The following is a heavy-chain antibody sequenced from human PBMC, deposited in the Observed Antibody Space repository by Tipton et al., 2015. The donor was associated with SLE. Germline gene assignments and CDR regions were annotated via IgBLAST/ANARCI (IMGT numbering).Heavy chain of an antibody. J-gene: IGHJ4*02. CDR3: ARDHGHTFDY. CDR1: AFTFSTYG. Sequence: VQLVQSGGGLVQPGGSLRLSCAASAFTFSTYGMTWVRQAPGKGLEWVSDISESGFTTHYADSVKGRFTISRDNAKNPLYLQMNSLRAVDSAIYYCARDHGHTFDYWGQGTLVTVSS. D-gene: IGHD5-24*01. V-gene: IGHV3-48*03. CDR2: ISESGFTT.